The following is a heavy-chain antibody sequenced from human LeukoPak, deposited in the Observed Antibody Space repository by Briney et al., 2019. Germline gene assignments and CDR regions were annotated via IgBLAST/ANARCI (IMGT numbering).Heavy chain of an antibody. J-gene: IGHJ6*02. D-gene: IGHD3-10*01. CDR1: GFTFSSYA. CDR2: ISGSGGST. Sequence: GGSLRLSCAASGFTFSSYAMSWVRQALGKGLEWVSAISGSGGSTYYADSVKGRFTISRDNSKNTLYLQVNSLRAEDTAVYYCAKDPVRGVFYYYYGMDVWGQGTTVTVSS. V-gene: IGHV3-23*01. CDR3: AKDPVRGVFYYYYGMDV.